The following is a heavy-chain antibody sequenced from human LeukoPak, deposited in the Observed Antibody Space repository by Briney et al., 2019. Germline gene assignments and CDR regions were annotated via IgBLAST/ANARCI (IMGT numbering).Heavy chain of an antibody. V-gene: IGHV4-34*01. CDR1: GGSFSGYY. CDR2: INHRGST. D-gene: IGHD5-18*01. Sequence: SETLSLTCAVYGGSFSGYYWSWIRQPPGKGLEWIGEINHRGSTNYNPSLKSRVTISVDTSKNQFSLKLSSVTAADTAVYYCARGRDPRYSYGPFPPPGTYGMDVWGQGTTVTVSS. J-gene: IGHJ6*02. CDR3: ARGRDPRYSYGPFPPPGTYGMDV.